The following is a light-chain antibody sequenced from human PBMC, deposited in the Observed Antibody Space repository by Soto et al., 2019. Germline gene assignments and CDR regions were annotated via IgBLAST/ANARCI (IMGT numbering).Light chain of an antibody. CDR3: QQYTDWPIT. CDR1: QIISSSY. Sequence: EIVLTQSPGTLSVSLLDRSTLSFISSQIISSSYLAWYQQKPGQAPRLLFYGASNRATGIPDRFSGSGSGTDFTLTITSLQSDDFAVYFCQQYTDWPITFGQGTRLENK. V-gene: IGKV3-20*01. CDR2: GAS. J-gene: IGKJ5*01.